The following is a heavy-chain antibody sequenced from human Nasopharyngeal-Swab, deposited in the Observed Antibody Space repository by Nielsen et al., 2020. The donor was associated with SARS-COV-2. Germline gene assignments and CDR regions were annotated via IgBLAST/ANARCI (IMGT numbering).Heavy chain of an antibody. CDR3: ARESGYSYGWSTYYYYGMDV. CDR2: IYSGGST. Sequence: GESLKISCAASGFTVSSNYMSWVRQAPGKGLEWVSVIYSGGSTYYADSVKGRFTISRDNSKNTLYLQMNSLRAEDTAVYYCARESGYSYGWSTYYYYGMDVWGQGTTVTVSS. D-gene: IGHD5-18*01. J-gene: IGHJ6*02. V-gene: IGHV3-53*01. CDR1: GFTVSSNY.